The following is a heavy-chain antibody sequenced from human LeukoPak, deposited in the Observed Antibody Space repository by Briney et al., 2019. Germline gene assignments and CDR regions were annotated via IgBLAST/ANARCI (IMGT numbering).Heavy chain of an antibody. Sequence: PGGSLRLFCAASGFTFTNYWMSWVRQAPGKGLELVANIKQDRSEKYYVDSVKGRFTISRDNAKNSLYLQMNSLRAEDTAVYYCARLREIPVFGVVTKSTSYFDYWGQGTLVTVSS. CDR3: ARLREIPVFGVVTKSTSYFDY. V-gene: IGHV3-7*01. CDR1: GFTFTNYW. D-gene: IGHD3-3*01. J-gene: IGHJ4*02. CDR2: IKQDRSEK.